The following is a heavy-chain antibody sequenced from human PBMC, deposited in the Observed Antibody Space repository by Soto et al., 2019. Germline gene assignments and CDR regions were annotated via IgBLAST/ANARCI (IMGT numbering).Heavy chain of an antibody. CDR2: IYYSGST. J-gene: IGHJ6*02. V-gene: IGHV4-39*01. CDR3: ARVPAGYSSSWYMRGGGNYYYYGMDV. D-gene: IGHD6-13*01. CDR1: GGSISSSSYY. Sequence: SETLSLTCTVSGGSISSSSYYWGWIRQPPGKGLEWIGSIYYSGSTYYNPSLKSRVTISVDTSKNQFSLKLSSVTAADTAVYYCARVPAGYSSSWYMRGGGNYYYYGMDVWGQGTTVTVSS.